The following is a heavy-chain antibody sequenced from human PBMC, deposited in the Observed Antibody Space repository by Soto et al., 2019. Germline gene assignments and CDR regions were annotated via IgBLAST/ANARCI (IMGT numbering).Heavy chain of an antibody. CDR2: ISAYNGNT. D-gene: IGHD1-26*01. V-gene: IGHV1-18*01. Sequence: QVQLVQSGAEVKKPGASVKVSCKASGYTFTSYGISWVRQAPGQGLEWMGWISAYNGNTKYAQKLQGRVTMTTDTSTSTAYTARRTLRSEDTAVYYCAGSQATAQFVYWGQGTLVTVSS. CDR3: AGSQATAQFVY. J-gene: IGHJ4*02. CDR1: GYTFTSYG.